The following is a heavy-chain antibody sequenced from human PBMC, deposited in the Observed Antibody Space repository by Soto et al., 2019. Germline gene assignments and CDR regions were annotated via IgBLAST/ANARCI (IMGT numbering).Heavy chain of an antibody. J-gene: IGHJ3*02. CDR1: GGSFSGYY. V-gene: IGHV4-34*01. CDR2: INHSGST. CDR3: ARAYVWGSHRSDAFDI. D-gene: IGHD3-16*02. Sequence: QVQLQQWGAGLLKPSETLSLTCAVYGGSFSGYYWSWIRQPPGKGLEWIGEINHSGSTNYNPSLKSRVTISVDTSKNQFSLKLSSVTAADTAVYYCARAYVWGSHRSDAFDIWGQGTMVTVSS.